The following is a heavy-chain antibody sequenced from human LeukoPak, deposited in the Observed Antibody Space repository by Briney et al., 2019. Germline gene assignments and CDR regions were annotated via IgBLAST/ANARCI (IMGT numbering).Heavy chain of an antibody. CDR1: GGTFSSYA. CDR3: ARDAPLTYYYDSSGFYYFDY. J-gene: IGHJ4*02. D-gene: IGHD3-22*01. V-gene: IGHV1-69*01. CDR2: IIPIFGTA. Sequence: SVKVSCKASGGTFSSYAISWVRQAPGQGLEWVGGIIPIFGTANYAQKFQGRVTITADESTSTAYMELSSLRSEDTAVYYCARDAPLTYYYDSSGFYYFDYWGQGTLVTVSS.